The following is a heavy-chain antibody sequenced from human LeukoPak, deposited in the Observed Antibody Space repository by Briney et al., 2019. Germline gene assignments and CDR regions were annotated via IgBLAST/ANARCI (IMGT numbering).Heavy chain of an antibody. D-gene: IGHD1-26*01. V-gene: IGHV3-30*18. CDR2: ISYDGSNK. CDR1: GFTFSSYG. Sequence: PGRSLRLSCAASGFTFSSYGMHWVRQAPGKGLEWVAVISYDGSNKYYADSVKGRFTISRDNSKNTLYLQMNSLRAEDTAVYYCAKAPRWELRQIDYWGRGTLVTVSS. J-gene: IGHJ4*02. CDR3: AKAPRWELRQIDY.